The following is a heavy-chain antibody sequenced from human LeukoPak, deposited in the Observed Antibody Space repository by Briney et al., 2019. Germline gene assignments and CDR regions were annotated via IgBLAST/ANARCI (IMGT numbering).Heavy chain of an antibody. V-gene: IGHV4-59*08. Sequence: SETLSLTCTVSGGSISSSYWSWIRQSPGKGLEWIGHMYYSGSTNYNPSLKSRVTISADTSKSQFYLKLSSVTAADTAVYYCARGILGRGYWGQGTLVTVSS. D-gene: IGHD7-27*01. CDR2: MYYSGST. CDR1: GGSISSSY. J-gene: IGHJ4*02. CDR3: ARGILGRGY.